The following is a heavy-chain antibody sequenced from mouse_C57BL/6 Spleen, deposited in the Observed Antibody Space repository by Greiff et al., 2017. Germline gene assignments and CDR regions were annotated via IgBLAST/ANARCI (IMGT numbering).Heavy chain of an antibody. D-gene: IGHD2-4*01. V-gene: IGHV5-9-1*02. J-gene: IGHJ4*01. CDR3: TRDGNYDYDGTSYAMDY. CDR1: GFTFSSYA. Sequence: EVMLVESGEGLVKPGGSLKLSCAASGFTFSSYAMSWVRQTPEKRLEWVAYISSGGDYIYYADTVKGRFTIFRDNARNTLYLQISSLKSEDTAMYYCTRDGNYDYDGTSYAMDYWGQGTSVTVSS. CDR2: ISSGGDYI.